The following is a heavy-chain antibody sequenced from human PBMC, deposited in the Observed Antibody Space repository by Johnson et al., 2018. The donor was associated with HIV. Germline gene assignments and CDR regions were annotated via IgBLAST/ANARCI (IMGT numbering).Heavy chain of an antibody. CDR3: ARVWEGAFDI. D-gene: IGHD1-26*01. J-gene: IGHJ3*02. CDR1: GFTFSSYD. CDR2: IGTAGDT. Sequence: VQLVESGGGVVQPGRSLRLSCAASGFTFSSYDMHWVRQATGKGLEWVPAIGTAGDTYYPGSVKGRFTISRENAKNSLYLQMNSLRAGDTAVYYCARVWEGAFDIWGQGTMVTVSS. V-gene: IGHV3-13*01.